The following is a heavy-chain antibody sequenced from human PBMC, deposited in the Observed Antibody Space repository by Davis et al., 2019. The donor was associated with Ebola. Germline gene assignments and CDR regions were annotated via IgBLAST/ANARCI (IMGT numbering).Heavy chain of an antibody. V-gene: IGHV4-59*01. D-gene: IGHD1-14*01. CDR2: IYYSGST. CDR3: ARLKPNAFDI. J-gene: IGHJ3*02. CDR1: GGSISSYY. Sequence: MPSETLSLTCTVSGGSISSYYWSWIRQPPGKGLEWIGYIYYSGSTNYNPSLKSRVTISVDTSKNQFSLKLSSVTAADTAVYYCARLKPNAFDIWGQGTMVTVSS.